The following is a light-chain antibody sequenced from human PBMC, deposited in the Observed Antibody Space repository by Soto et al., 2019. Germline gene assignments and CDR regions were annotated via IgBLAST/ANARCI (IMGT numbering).Light chain of an antibody. CDR3: QQRGNWPVT. CDR1: QSVSSY. V-gene: IGKV3-11*01. Sequence: EIVLTQSQSTLSLSPGERAILSCRASQSVSSYFAWYQQKPGRAPRLLIYDASNRATGIPARFSGSGSGTDFTLTISSLEPDDFAVYYCQQRGNWPVTFGQGTRVDIK. CDR2: DAS. J-gene: IGKJ1*01.